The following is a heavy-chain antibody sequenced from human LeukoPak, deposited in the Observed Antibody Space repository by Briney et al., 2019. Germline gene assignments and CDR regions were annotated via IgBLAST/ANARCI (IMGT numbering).Heavy chain of an antibody. CDR2: INPNSGGT. J-gene: IGHJ4*02. CDR1: GYTFTGYY. CDR3: ARDRRIAARPGVGDY. D-gene: IGHD6-6*01. V-gene: IGHV1-2*02. Sequence: ASVTVSCKASGYTFTGYYMHWVRQAPGQGLEWMGWINPNSGGTNYAQKVQGRVTMTRDTSNSTAYMELSRLRSDDTAVYYCARDRRIAARPGVGDYWGQGTLVTVSS.